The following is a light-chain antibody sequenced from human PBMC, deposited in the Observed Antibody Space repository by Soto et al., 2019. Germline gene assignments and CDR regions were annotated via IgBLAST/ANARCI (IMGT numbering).Light chain of an antibody. CDR2: LGS. V-gene: IGKV2-28*01. Sequence: DIVMTQSPLSLPVTPGEPASISCRSSQSLLYSNGYNYLDWYLQKPGQSPQLLIYLGSNRASGDHYRLSGSRAGTDFTLKSSRVDAEDFGFYYGIQSLPRPFTFRQGSKLEIQ. J-gene: IGKJ2*01. CDR3: IQSLPRPFT. CDR1: QSLLYSNGYNY.